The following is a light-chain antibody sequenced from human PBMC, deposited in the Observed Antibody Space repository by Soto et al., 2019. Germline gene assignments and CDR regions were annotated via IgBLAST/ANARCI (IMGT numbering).Light chain of an antibody. CDR1: SSGVGGYNY. CDR2: EVN. V-gene: IGLV2-8*01. J-gene: IGLJ1*01. CDR3: SSYAGNKGYV. Sequence: QSVLTQPPSASGSPGQSVTISCTGSSSGVGGYNYVSWYQQHPGKAPKLMIYEVNKRPSGVPDRFSGSKSGNTASLTVSGLQAEDEAHYYCSSYAGNKGYVFGTGTKVTVL.